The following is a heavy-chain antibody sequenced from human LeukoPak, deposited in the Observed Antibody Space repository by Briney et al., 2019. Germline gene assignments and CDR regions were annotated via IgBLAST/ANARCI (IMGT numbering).Heavy chain of an antibody. CDR3: ARASGSGSGTYYYYAMDV. Sequence: GGSLRLSCAASGFTFSGFSMNWVRQAPGKGLEWLSYISSSSSTIKYADSVKGRFTISRDNAKNSLYLQMNSLRDEDTAVYYCARASGSGSGTYYYYAMDVWGQGTTVTVSS. CDR1: GFTFSGFS. J-gene: IGHJ6*02. CDR2: ISSSSSTI. V-gene: IGHV3-48*02. D-gene: IGHD3-10*01.